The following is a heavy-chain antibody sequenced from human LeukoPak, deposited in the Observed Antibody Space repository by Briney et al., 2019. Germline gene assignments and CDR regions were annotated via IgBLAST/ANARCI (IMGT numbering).Heavy chain of an antibody. Sequence: ASVTVSCKASGYTFTSYGIIWVRQAPGQGLEWMGWISAYNGNTNYAQKLQGRVTMTTDTSTSTAYMELRSLRSDDTAVYYRARWATKYYDILTGYSDYWGQGTLVTVSS. CDR3: ARWATKYYDILTGYSDY. J-gene: IGHJ4*02. CDR2: ISAYNGNT. CDR1: GYTFTSYG. V-gene: IGHV1-18*01. D-gene: IGHD3-9*01.